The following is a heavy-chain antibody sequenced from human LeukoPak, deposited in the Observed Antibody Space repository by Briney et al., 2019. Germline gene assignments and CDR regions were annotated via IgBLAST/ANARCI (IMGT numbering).Heavy chain of an antibody. D-gene: IGHD3-3*01. CDR1: GGSISSYY. V-gene: IGHV4-59*01. J-gene: IGHJ5*02. CDR3: ARGTPETYYDFWSGYLDNWFDP. Sequence: SETLSLTCTVSGGSISSYYWSWIRQPPGKGLEWIGYIYYSGSTNYNPSLKSRVTISVDTSKNQFSLKLSSVTAADTAVYYCARGTPETYYDFWSGYLDNWFDPWGQGTLVTVSS. CDR2: IYYSGST.